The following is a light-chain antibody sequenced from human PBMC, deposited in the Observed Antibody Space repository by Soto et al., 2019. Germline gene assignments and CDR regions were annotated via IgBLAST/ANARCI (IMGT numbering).Light chain of an antibody. CDR2: DVN. CDR3: SSYPISSAYV. Sequence: QSALTQPASVSGSPGQSITISCTGTSSDIGAYNYVSWYQQHPGKAPKLLIYDVNYRPSGVSNRLSGSKSGNTASLTISGLQVEDEADYYCSSYPISSAYVFGTGTKVTVL. CDR1: SSDIGAYNY. J-gene: IGLJ1*01. V-gene: IGLV2-14*01.